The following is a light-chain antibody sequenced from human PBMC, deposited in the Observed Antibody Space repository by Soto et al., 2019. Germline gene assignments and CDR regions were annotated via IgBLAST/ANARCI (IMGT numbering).Light chain of an antibody. J-gene: IGKJ1*01. CDR1: QILVHSNGYNY. CDR2: LGS. CDR3: MQPLQSWT. V-gene: IGKV2-28*01. Sequence: DIVMTQSPRSLPVTPGEPASISCRSIQILVHSNGYNYLDWYLQKPGQSPQLLIYLGSNRASGVPDRFSGSGSGTDFTLKISRVEAEDVGVYYCMQPLQSWTFGQGTKVDI.